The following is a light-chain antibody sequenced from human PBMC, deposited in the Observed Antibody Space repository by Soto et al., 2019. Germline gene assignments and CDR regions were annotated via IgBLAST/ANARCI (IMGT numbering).Light chain of an antibody. CDR3: QQVTTFPRT. Sequence: DIQMTQYPSSVAAAVGDRVTITCRASQGISQWLAWYQHKPGTAPKLLLFGAFSLQRGVPSRFAGSGSGTDLTLTIESLPPEDVATDDWQQVTTFPRTFGQGAKVEIK. CDR2: GAF. J-gene: IGKJ1*01. CDR1: QGISQW. V-gene: IGKV1-12*01.